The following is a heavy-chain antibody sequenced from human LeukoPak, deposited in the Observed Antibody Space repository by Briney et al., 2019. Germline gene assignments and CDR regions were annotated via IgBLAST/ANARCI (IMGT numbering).Heavy chain of an antibody. D-gene: IGHD3-10*01. CDR3: ARESITMVRGVIHRGVDY. J-gene: IGHJ4*02. V-gene: IGHV1-69*06. CDR2: ITPIFGTA. CDR1: GGTFSSYA. Sequence: SVKVSCKASGGTFSSYAISWVRQAPGQGLEWMGGITPIFGTANYAQKFQGRVTITADKPTSTAYMELSSLRSEDTAVYYCARESITMVRGVIHRGVDYWGQGTLVTVSS.